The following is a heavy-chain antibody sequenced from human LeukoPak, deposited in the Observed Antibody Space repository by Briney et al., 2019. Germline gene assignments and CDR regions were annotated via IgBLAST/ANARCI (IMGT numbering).Heavy chain of an antibody. D-gene: IGHD1-26*01. J-gene: IGHJ3*02. CDR3: ARDPGGAAFDI. CDR1: GFTFSSYG. V-gene: IGHV3-33*01. CDR2: IWSDGSNK. Sequence: GGSLRLSCAASGFTFSSYGMHWVRQAPGKGLEWVAVIWSDGSNKYYADSVKGRFTISRDNSKNTLFLQMNSLRAEGTAIYYCARDPGGAAFDIWGQGTMVTVSS.